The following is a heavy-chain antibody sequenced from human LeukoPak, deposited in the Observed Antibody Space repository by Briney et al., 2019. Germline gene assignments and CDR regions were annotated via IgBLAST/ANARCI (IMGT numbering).Heavy chain of an antibody. CDR3: ARVRDSDNWWGAFDI. J-gene: IGHJ3*02. CDR1: GYRFSSSG. D-gene: IGHD1-1*01. CDR2: ISTVNGNS. Sequence: ASVKVSCKASGYRFSSSGITWVRQAPGQGPEWMGWISTVNGNSRYAQNFQGRVTLTADTSTNTAHLELTSLRSDDTAIYYCARVRDSDNWWGAFDIWGQGTMVTVSS. V-gene: IGHV1-18*01.